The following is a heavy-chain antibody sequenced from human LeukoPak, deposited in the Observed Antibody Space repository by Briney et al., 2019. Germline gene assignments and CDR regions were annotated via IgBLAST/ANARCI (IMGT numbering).Heavy chain of an antibody. V-gene: IGHV4-59*01. D-gene: IGHD3-10*01. J-gene: IGHJ6*03. CDR3: ARDAMVRGVISYYYYMDV. CDR1: CGSIRSYY. CDR2: IYYSGST. Sequence: PSQTLSLTCTVSCGSIRSYYWSWIRQPPGDGMEWIGYIYYSGSTNNNPSLKSRVTISVDTSQNQFSLKLSSVTAADTDVYYCARDAMVRGVISYYYYMDVWGKGTTVTVSS.